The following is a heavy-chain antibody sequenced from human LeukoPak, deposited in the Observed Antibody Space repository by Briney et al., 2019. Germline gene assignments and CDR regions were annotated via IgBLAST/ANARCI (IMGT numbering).Heavy chain of an antibody. V-gene: IGHV1-18*01. CDR1: GYTFTNYG. J-gene: IGHJ4*02. Sequence: GASVKVSCKASGYTFTNYGITWVRQAPGQGLEWMGWRSAYNGNTKYAQTLQGRVTMTTDTYTNTAYMELRSLRSDDTAVYYCAGSLGYCTSNVCYLKYWGQGTLVTVSS. D-gene: IGHD2-8*01. CDR2: RSAYNGNT. CDR3: AGSLGYCTSNVCYLKY.